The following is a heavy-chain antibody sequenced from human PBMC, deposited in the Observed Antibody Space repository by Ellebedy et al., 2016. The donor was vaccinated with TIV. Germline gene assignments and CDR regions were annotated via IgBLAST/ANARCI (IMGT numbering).Heavy chain of an antibody. J-gene: IGHJ4*02. CDR3: ARDLDKSSGWYGGAAY. V-gene: IGHV3-30-3*01. Sequence: PGGSLRLSCAASGFTFNSYAMHWVRQAPGKGLEWVAVISYDGNSKYYADSVKGRFTIYLEMNSLRAEDTAVYYCARDLDKSSGWYGGAAYWGQGTLVTVSS. CDR2: ISYDGNSK. CDR1: GFTFNSYA. D-gene: IGHD6-19*01.